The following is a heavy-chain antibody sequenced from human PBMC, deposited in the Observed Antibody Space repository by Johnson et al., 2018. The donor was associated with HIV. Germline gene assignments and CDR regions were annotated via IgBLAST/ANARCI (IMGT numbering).Heavy chain of an antibody. D-gene: IGHD3-22*01. CDR2: MSSNGGST. CDR1: GFTFSSYA. Sequence: MQLVEAGGGVVQPGRSLRLSCAASGFTFSSYAMHWVRQAPGKGLEYVSAMSSNGGSTYYANSLKVRCTISRDNSKNTLYLQMGSLRAGDTAVYYCARGRDSSGFNDAFDIWGQGTMVTVSS. J-gene: IGHJ3*02. V-gene: IGHV3-64*01. CDR3: ARGRDSSGFNDAFDI.